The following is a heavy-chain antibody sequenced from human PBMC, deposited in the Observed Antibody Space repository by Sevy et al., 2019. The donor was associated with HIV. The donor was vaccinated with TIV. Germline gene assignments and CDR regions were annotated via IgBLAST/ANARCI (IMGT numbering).Heavy chain of an antibody. CDR2: ISGSGGSS. J-gene: IGHJ4*02. D-gene: IGHD3-22*01. CDR1: EFRLSNYA. CDR3: AKDLYYDNSLFDY. V-gene: IGHV3-23*01. Sequence: GGSLRLSCVASEFRLSNYAMNWVRQAPGKGLEWVSGISGSGGSSYYADSVKGRSTISRDNSKNTLYLQMNSLRAEDTAMYYCAKDLYYDNSLFDYWGQGILVTVSS.